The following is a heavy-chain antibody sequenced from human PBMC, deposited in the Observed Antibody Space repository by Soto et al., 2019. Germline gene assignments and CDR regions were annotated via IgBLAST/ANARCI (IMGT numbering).Heavy chain of an antibody. CDR2: ISAYNGNT. CDR3: ARGSPNIVVVPAAI. J-gene: IGHJ4*02. D-gene: IGHD2-2*01. V-gene: IGHV1-18*01. CDR1: GYTFTSYG. Sequence: ASVKVSCKASGYTFTSYGISWVRQAPGQGLEWMGWISAYNGNTNYAQKLQGRVTMTTDTSTSTANMELRSLRSDDTAVYYCARGSPNIVVVPAAIWGQGTLVTVSS.